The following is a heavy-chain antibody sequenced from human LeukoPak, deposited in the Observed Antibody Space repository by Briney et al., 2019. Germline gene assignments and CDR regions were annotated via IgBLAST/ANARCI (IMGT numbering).Heavy chain of an antibody. V-gene: IGHV4-59*01. J-gene: IGHJ6*03. CDR3: ASGVYDFWSGLTQNKYYYYYYMDV. D-gene: IGHD3-3*01. Sequence: SETLSLTCAVYGGSFSGYYWSWIRKPPGKGLEWIGYIYYSGSTNYNPSLKSRVTISVDTSKNQFSLKLSSVTAADTAVYYCASGVYDFWSGLTQNKYYYYYYMDVWGKGTTVTVSS. CDR1: GGSFSGYY. CDR2: IYYSGST.